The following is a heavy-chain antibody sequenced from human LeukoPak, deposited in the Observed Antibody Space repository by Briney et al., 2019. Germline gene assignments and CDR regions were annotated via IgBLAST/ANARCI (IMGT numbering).Heavy chain of an antibody. CDR1: GYTFTSYG. CDR2: ISAYNGNT. J-gene: IGHJ5*02. D-gene: IGHD3-22*01. V-gene: IGHV1-18*01. CDR3: ARGVYDSSGYSPRSKYNWFDP. Sequence: GASVKVSCKASGYTFTSYGISWVRQAPGQGLEWMGWISAYNGNTNYAQKLQGRVTMTTDTSTSTAYMELRSLRSDDTAVYYCARGVYDSSGYSPRSKYNWFDPWGQGTLVTVSS.